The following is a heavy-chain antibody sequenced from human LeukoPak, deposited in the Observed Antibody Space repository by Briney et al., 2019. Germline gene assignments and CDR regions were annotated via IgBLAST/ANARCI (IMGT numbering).Heavy chain of an antibody. CDR2: INQDGSEM. CDR3: AKYNGQLLEQWYYDY. V-gene: IGHV3-7*03. D-gene: IGHD1/OR15-1a*01. Sequence: GGSLRLSCAASGFTFSNYWMSWVRQAPGKGLEWLANINQDGSEMYYVDSVKGRFTISRDNGKNSLYLQMSSLRAEDTAVYYCAKYNGQLLEQWYYDYWGQGTLVTVSS. CDR1: GFTFSNYW. J-gene: IGHJ4*02.